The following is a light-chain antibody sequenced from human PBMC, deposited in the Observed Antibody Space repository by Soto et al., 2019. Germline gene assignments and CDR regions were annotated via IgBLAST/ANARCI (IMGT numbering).Light chain of an antibody. CDR3: QQYNNWWT. J-gene: IGKJ1*01. CDR2: DAS. V-gene: IGKV3-15*01. CDR1: HSVRSS. Sequence: EIVMTRSPGTLSVSPGARATLFCRASHSVRSSLAWYQQKPGQAPRLFIYDASTRATGIPARFSGSGSGTEFTLTISSLQSEDFAVYYCQQYNNWWTFGQGTMVDIK.